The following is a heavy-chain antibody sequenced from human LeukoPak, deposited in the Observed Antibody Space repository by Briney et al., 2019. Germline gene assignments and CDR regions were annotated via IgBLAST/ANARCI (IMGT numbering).Heavy chain of an antibody. CDR1: GYSISSNNW. CDR2: IYYSGNT. Sequence: SETLSLTCAVSGYSISSNNWWAWIRPPPGNGLEWIGYIYYSGNTYYNPYNPSLTSRVTMSVDTSKNQFSLKLDSVTEIDTAMYYCARNQAVAANRGAFDIWGQGTMVTVSS. V-gene: IGHV4-28*01. J-gene: IGHJ3*02. CDR3: ARNQAVAANRGAFDI. D-gene: IGHD6-19*01.